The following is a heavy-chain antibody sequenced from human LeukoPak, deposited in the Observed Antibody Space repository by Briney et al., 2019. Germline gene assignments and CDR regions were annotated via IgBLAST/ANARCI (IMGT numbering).Heavy chain of an antibody. CDR3: ARVPRSYYYYYYMDV. V-gene: IGHV4-59*12. CDR2: IYYSGSS. Sequence: SETLSLTCNVFGVSISGYHWSWIRQPPGKGLEWLGYIYYSGSSNYNPSLKSRVTISADTSKNQFSLKLSSVTAADTAVYYCARVPRSYYYYYYMDVWGKGTTVTVSS. J-gene: IGHJ6*03. CDR1: GVSISGYH.